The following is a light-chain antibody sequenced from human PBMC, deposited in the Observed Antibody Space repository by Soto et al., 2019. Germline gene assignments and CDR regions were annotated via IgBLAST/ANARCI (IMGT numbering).Light chain of an antibody. V-gene: IGKV1-5*03. Sequence: DIQMTQSPSTLSASVGDRVTITCRASKSISSWLASYQQKPGKAPKLLIYKASSLESGVPSRFSGSGSGTEFPLHISSLQPDDFAPYYCQQYNSYSTFGQGTKVDI. J-gene: IGKJ1*01. CDR1: KSISSW. CDR3: QQYNSYST. CDR2: KAS.